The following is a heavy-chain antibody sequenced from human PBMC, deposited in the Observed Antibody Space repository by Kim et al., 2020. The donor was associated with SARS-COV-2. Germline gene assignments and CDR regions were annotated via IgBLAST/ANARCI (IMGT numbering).Heavy chain of an antibody. V-gene: IGHV3-30*03. CDR3: AGGGWFDP. Sequence: GGSLRLSCAASGFTFSSYGMHWVRQAPGKGLEWVAVISYDGSNKYYADSVKGRFTISRDNSKNTLYLQMNSLRAEDTAVYYCAGGGWFDPWGQGTLVTVS. CDR1: GFTFSSYG. J-gene: IGHJ5*02. CDR2: ISYDGSNK. D-gene: IGHD3-16*01.